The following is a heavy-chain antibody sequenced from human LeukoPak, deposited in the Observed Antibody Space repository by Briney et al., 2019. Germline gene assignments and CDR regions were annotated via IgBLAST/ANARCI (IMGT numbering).Heavy chain of an antibody. CDR3: ALSYYYDSSGYYLPFDY. CDR1: GGTFSSYA. D-gene: IGHD3-22*01. Sequence: ASVKVSCKASGGTFSSYAISWVRQAPGQGLEWMGGIIPIFGTANYAQKFQGRVTITTDESTSTAYMELSSLRSEDTAVYYCALSYYYDSSGYYLPFDYWGQGTLVTVSS. J-gene: IGHJ4*02. CDR2: IIPIFGTA. V-gene: IGHV1-69*05.